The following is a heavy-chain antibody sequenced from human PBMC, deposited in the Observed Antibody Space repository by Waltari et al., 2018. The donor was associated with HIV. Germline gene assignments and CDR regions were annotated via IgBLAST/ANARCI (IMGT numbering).Heavy chain of an antibody. J-gene: IGHJ5*02. D-gene: IGHD3-22*01. Sequence: QVQLQESGPGLVKPSQTLSLTCTVSGGSISSGRYYWSWIRKPAGKGLEWIGRIYTSGSTNYNPSLKSRVTISVDTSKNQFSLKLSSVTAADTAVYYCARDERYYDSSGYFNWFDPWGQGTLVTVSS. CDR2: IYTSGST. CDR1: GGSISSGRYY. V-gene: IGHV4-61*02. CDR3: ARDERYYDSSGYFNWFDP.